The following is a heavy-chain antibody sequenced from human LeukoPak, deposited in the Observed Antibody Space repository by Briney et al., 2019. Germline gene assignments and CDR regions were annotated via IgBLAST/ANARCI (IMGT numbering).Heavy chain of an antibody. CDR1: GGSFSGYC. J-gene: IGHJ4*02. V-gene: IGHV4-34*01. CDR3: ARGVYFGYCSSTSCYILDY. D-gene: IGHD2-2*02. CDR2: INHSGST. Sequence: SETLSLTCAVYGGSFSGYCWNWIRQPPGKGLEWIGEINHSGSTIYNPSLKNHVTISVDPSKNQFSLKMSSVTAADTAVYYCARGVYFGYCSSTSCYILDYWGQGTLVTVSS.